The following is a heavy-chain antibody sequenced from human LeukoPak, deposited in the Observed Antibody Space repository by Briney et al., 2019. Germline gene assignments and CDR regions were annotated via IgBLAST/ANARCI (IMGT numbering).Heavy chain of an antibody. CDR1: GFTFSSYA. Sequence: GGSLRLTCAASGFTFSSYAMSWVRQAPGKGLEWVSAISGSGGSTYYADSVKGRFTISRDNSKNTLYLQMNSLRAEDTAVYYCAKVGDFYGDYVGYFDYWGQGTLVTVSS. CDR3: AKVGDFYGDYVGYFDY. D-gene: IGHD4-17*01. V-gene: IGHV3-23*01. J-gene: IGHJ4*02. CDR2: ISGSGGST.